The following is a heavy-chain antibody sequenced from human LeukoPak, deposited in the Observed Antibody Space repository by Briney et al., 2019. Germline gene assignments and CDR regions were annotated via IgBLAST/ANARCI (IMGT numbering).Heavy chain of an antibody. CDR3: AGRGYSSSWWRGFDY. D-gene: IGHD6-13*01. CDR2: INHSGST. Sequence: PSETLSLTCAVYGESFSGYYWSWIRQPPGKGLEWIGEINHSGSTNYNPSLKSRVTISLDTSKNQFSLKLSSVTAADTAVYYCAGRGYSSSWWRGFDYWGQGTLVTVSS. CDR1: GESFSGYY. V-gene: IGHV4-34*01. J-gene: IGHJ4*02.